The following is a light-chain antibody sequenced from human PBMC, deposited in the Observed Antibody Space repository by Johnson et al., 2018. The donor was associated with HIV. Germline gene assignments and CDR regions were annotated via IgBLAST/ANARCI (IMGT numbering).Light chain of an antibody. V-gene: IGLV1-51*02. CDR1: SSNIGNNY. CDR3: GTWDSSLSAVYV. Sequence: QSLLTQPPSVSAAPGQKVTISCSGSSSNIGNNYVSWYQQLPGTAPKLLIYENNKRPSGIPDRLSGSKSGTSATLGITGLQTGDEADYYCGTWDSSLSAVYVFGTGTKVTVL. J-gene: IGLJ1*01. CDR2: ENN.